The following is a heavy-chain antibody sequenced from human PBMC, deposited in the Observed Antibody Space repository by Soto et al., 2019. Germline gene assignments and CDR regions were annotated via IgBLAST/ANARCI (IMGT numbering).Heavy chain of an antibody. D-gene: IGHD2-2*01. Sequence: QVQLQESGPGLVKPSQTLSLTCTVSGGSISSGGYYWSWIRQHPGKGLEWIGYIYYSRSTYYNPSLKSRVTISVDTSKNQFSLKLSSVTAADTAVYYCARDLIVVVPAAHYYYGMDVWGQGTTVTVSS. V-gene: IGHV4-31*03. J-gene: IGHJ6*02. CDR3: ARDLIVVVPAAHYYYGMDV. CDR1: GGSISSGGYY. CDR2: IYYSRST.